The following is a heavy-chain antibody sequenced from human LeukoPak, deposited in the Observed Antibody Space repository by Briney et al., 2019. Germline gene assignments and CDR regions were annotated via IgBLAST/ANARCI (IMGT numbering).Heavy chain of an antibody. D-gene: IGHD2-2*01. CDR3: ARVPSGTSCYGLGCYYYYGMDV. CDR1: GGTFSSDA. Sequence: SVKVSCKASGGTFSSDAISWVRQAPGQGLEWMGRIIPILGTANYAQKFQGRVTITADKSTSTAYMGLSSLRSEDTAVYYCARVPSGTSCYGLGCYYYYGMDVWGQGTTVTISS. J-gene: IGHJ6*02. CDR2: IIPILGTA. V-gene: IGHV1-69*04.